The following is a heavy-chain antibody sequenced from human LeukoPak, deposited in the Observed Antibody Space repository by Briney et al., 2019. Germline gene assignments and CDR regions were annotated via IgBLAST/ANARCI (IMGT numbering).Heavy chain of an antibody. CDR3: AAEKVNWNPGY. V-gene: IGHV1-69*04. Sequence: GASVKVSCKASGGTFSSYAISWVRQAPGQGLEWMGRIIPILGIANYAQKFQGRVTITADKSTSTAYMELSSLRSEDTAVYYCAAEKVNWNPGYWGQGTLVTVSS. CDR2: IIPILGIA. D-gene: IGHD1-1*01. J-gene: IGHJ4*02. CDR1: GGTFSSYA.